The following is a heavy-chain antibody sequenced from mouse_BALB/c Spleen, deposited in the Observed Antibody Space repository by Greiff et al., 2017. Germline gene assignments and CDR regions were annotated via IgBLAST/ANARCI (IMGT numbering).Heavy chain of an antibody. CDR3: AKGVRQAWMAY. CDR2: IYPYNGGT. Sequence: VQLQQSGPELVKPGASVKISCKASGYTFTDYNMHWVKQSHGKRLEWIGYIYPYNGGTGYKQKCKSKATLTVVNTSSTAYMELRSLTSEDSAVYYCAKGVRQAWMAYWGQGTLVTVSA. J-gene: IGHJ3*01. CDR1: GYTFTDYN. V-gene: IGHV1S29*02. D-gene: IGHD2-14*01.